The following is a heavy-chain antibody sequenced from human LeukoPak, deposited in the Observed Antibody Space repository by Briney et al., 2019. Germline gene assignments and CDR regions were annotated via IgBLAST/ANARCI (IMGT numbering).Heavy chain of an antibody. J-gene: IGHJ4*02. D-gene: IGHD1-26*01. CDR2: IYPGDSDT. CDR3: ARHKADGGSYFYESDY. Sequence: GESLKISCKGSGYSFTSYWIAWVRQMPGKGLEWMGIIYPGDSDTTYSPSFQGQVTISADKSTSTAYLPWSSLKASDAATYYCARHKADGGSYFYESDYWGQGTLVTVSS. CDR1: GYSFTSYW. V-gene: IGHV5-51*01.